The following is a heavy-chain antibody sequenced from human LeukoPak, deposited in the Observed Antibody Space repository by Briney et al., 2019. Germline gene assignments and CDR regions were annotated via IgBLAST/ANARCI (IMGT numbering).Heavy chain of an antibody. Sequence: GGSLRLSCAASGFTFSSYGMHWVRQAPGKGLEWISYISSTSRTIFYADSVQGRFITSRDNSKNSLFLQMNSLTAEDTAVYFCARDWSAVAAPDYFDHWGLGTLVTVSS. V-gene: IGHV3-48*04. CDR3: ARDWSAVAAPDYFDH. CDR2: ISSTSRTI. D-gene: IGHD6-19*01. CDR1: GFTFSSYG. J-gene: IGHJ4*02.